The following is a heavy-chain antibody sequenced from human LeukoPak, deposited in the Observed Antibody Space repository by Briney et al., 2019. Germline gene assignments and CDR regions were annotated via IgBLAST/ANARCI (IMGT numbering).Heavy chain of an antibody. CDR3: AKARYYYDSSGFFDY. V-gene: IGHV3-48*01. J-gene: IGHJ4*02. D-gene: IGHD3-22*01. Sequence: GGSLRLSCAASGFTFSSFEMNWVRQAPGKGLEWLSHISTSGSTKYYADSVKGRFTISRDNSKNTLYLQMNSLRAEDTAVYYCAKARYYYDSSGFFDYWGRGTLVTVSS. CDR1: GFTFSSFE. CDR2: ISTSGSTK.